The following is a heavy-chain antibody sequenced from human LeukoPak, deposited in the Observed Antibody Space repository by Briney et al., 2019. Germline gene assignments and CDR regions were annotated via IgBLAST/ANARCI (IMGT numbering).Heavy chain of an antibody. V-gene: IGHV4-38-2*01. CDR2: IYYSGST. J-gene: IGHJ3*02. CDR1: GFTFSSYA. CDR3: AKDLAWEYQLLLDAFDI. Sequence: KPGGSLRLSCAASGFTFSSYAMSWVRQPPGKGLEWIGSIYYSGSTYYNSSLKSRVTISVDTSKNQFSLKLSSVTAADTAVYYCAKDLAWEYQLLLDAFDIWGQGTMVTVSS. D-gene: IGHD2-2*01.